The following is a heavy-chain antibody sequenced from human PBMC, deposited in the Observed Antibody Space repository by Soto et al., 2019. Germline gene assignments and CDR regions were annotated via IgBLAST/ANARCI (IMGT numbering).Heavy chain of an antibody. D-gene: IGHD2-2*02. V-gene: IGHV3-23*01. J-gene: IGHJ4*02. CDR2: ISGSGGST. Sequence: GGSLRLSCAASGFTFSSYAMSWVRQAPGKGLEWVSAISGSGGSTYYADSVKGRFTISRDNSKNTLYLQMNSLRAEDTAVYYCAKDPGVPAAIGGGYFDYWGQGTLVTVSS. CDR3: AKDPGVPAAIGGGYFDY. CDR1: GFTFSSYA.